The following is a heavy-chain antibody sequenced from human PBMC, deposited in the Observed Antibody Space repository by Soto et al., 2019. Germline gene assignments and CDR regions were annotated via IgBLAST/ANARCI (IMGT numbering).Heavy chain of an antibody. CDR2: ISGGGDTT. Sequence: EVQLLESGGGLVQPGGSLRLSCAASGFTFNNYAMTWVRQAPGKGLEWVSAISGGGDTTSYADSVKGRFTVSRDGSKNTRYLQLSRQRAEDTALYYCAKGRGGSGSLTPRVDFWGQATLVTVSS. D-gene: IGHD3-10*01. CDR3: AKGRGGSGSLTPRVDF. J-gene: IGHJ4*02. V-gene: IGHV3-23*01. CDR1: GFTFNNYA.